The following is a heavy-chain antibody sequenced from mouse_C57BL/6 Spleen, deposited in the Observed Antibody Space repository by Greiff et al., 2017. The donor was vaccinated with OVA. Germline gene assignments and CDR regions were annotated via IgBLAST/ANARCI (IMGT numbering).Heavy chain of an antibody. CDR3: ARQDSSGYVDY. CDR1: GFTFRSYG. D-gene: IGHD3-2*02. V-gene: IGHV5-6*01. CDR2: ISSGGRYT. J-gene: IGHJ2*01. Sequence: EVMLVESGGDLVKPGGSLKLSCAASGFTFRSYGMSWVRQTPDKRLEWVATISSGGRYTYYPDSVKGRFTISRDNAKNTLYLQMSSLKSEDTAMYYCARQDSSGYVDYWGQGTTLTVSS.